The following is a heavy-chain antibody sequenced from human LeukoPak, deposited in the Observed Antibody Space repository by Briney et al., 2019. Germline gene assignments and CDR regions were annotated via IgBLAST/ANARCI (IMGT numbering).Heavy chain of an antibody. V-gene: IGHV4-59*01. CDR3: ARDRRDYYDSSGRYYYYYYMDV. CDR1: GGSIRSYY. J-gene: IGHJ6*03. D-gene: IGHD3-22*01. CDR2: INYSGST. Sequence: PSETLSLTCSVSGGSIRSYYWSWIRQPPGKGLEWIGYINYSGSTNYNPSLKSRVTISVDTSKNQFSLKLSSVTAADTAVYYCARDRRDYYDSSGRYYYYYYMDVWGKGTTVTISS.